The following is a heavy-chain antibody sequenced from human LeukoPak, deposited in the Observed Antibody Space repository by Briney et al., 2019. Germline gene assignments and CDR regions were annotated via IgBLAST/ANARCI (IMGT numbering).Heavy chain of an antibody. CDR3: ARDGFGTGSN. CDR1: GFTFSSYW. J-gene: IGHJ4*02. Sequence: PGGSLRLSCAASGFTFSSYWMGWVRQAPGKGLEWMANIKQDGSEKNYVDSVKGRFIISRDNAKNSLYLQMNTLRADDTAVYYCARDGFGTGSNWGQGTLVTVSS. V-gene: IGHV3-7*03. CDR2: IKQDGSEK. D-gene: IGHD3-16*01.